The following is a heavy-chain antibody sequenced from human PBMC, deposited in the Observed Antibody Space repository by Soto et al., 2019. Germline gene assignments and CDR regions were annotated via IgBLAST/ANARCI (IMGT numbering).Heavy chain of an antibody. CDR1: GYTFTGYY. J-gene: IGHJ4*01. V-gene: IGHV1-2*02. Sequence: ASVKVSCKASGYTFTGYYMHRVRQAPGQGLEWMGWINPNSGGTNYAQKFLGRVTMTRATSISTAYMELSRLRSDDTALYSCAREYGRKSYDWYYWGKETLCTVAS. CDR3: AREYGRKSYDWYY. D-gene: IGHD1-26*01. CDR2: INPNSGGT.